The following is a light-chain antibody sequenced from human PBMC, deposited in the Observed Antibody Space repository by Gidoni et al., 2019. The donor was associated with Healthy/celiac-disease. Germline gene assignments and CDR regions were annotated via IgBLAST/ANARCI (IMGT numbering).Light chain of an antibody. CDR1: NMGSKS. CDR2: DDS. V-gene: IGLV3-21*02. Sequence: SYVLTQPPSVSVATGQTARVTCGGNNMGSKSVHWYQQKPGQSPVLVVYDDSDRPSGIPERFSGSNSWNTATLTISRVEAGDEADYYCQVWDSSSDHVVFGGGTKLTVL. CDR3: QVWDSSSDHVV. J-gene: IGLJ2*01.